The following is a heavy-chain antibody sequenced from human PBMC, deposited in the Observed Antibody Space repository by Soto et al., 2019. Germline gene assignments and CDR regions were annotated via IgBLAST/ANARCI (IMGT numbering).Heavy chain of an antibody. CDR3: AKDEVLLWFGDPESWFDP. D-gene: IGHD3-10*01. CDR1: GFTFSSYA. CDR2: ISGSGGST. J-gene: IGHJ5*02. Sequence: GGSLRLSCAASGFTFSSYAMSWVRQAPGKGLEWVSAISGSGGSTYYADSVKGRFTISRDNSKNTLYLQMNSLRAEDTAVYYCAKDEVLLWFGDPESWFDPWGQGTLVTVSS. V-gene: IGHV3-23*01.